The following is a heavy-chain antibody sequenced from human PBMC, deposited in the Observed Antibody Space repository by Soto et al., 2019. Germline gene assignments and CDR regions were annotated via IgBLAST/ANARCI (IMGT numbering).Heavy chain of an antibody. CDR2: IDPSDSYT. J-gene: IGHJ6*02. Sequence: GESLKISCKGSGYSFTSYWISWVRQMPGKGLEWMGRIDPSDSYTNYSPSFQGHVTISADRSISTAYLQWSSLKASDTAMYYCARLDYGDPTENYYYYGMDVWGQGTTVTVSS. CDR1: GYSFTSYW. V-gene: IGHV5-10-1*01. D-gene: IGHD4-17*01. CDR3: ARLDYGDPTENYYYYGMDV.